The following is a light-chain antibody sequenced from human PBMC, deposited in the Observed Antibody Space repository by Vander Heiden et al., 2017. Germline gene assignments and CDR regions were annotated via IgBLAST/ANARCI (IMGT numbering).Light chain of an antibody. CDR3: HQYYTVPLT. CDR1: QSVLYSSNNKNY. CDR2: WAS. V-gene: IGKV4-1*01. J-gene: IGKJ4*01. Sequence: DFVMTQSPDSLAVSLGERATINCKSSQSVLYSSNNKNYLAWYQQKPGHPPKLLIYWASTRESGVPDRFSGSGSGTDFTLTISSLQAEDAAVYFCHQYYTVPLTFGGGTKVEIK.